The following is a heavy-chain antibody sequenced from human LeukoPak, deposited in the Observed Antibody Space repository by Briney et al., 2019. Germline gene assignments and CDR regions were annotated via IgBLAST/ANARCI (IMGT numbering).Heavy chain of an antibody. CDR2: INPNSGGT. CDR1: GYTFTGYY. J-gene: IGHJ5*02. V-gene: IGHV1-2*02. Sequence: ASVKVSCKASGYTFTGYYMHWVRQATGQGLEWMGWINPNSGGTNYAQKFQGRVTMTRDTSISTAYMELSRLRSDDTAVYYCARDIVVVVAATRWFDPWGQGTLVTVSS. D-gene: IGHD2-15*01. CDR3: ARDIVVVVAATRWFDP.